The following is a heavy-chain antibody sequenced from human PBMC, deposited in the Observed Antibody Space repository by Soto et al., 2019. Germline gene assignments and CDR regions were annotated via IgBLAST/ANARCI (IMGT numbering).Heavy chain of an antibody. CDR2: IDPRDSYT. V-gene: IGHV5-10-1*01. D-gene: IGHD2-15*01. CDR1: GYTFTNSW. CDR3: ASPSRGGRSDF. J-gene: IGHJ4*02. Sequence: PGESLKISCKTSGYTFTNSWISWVRQMPGKGLEWMGRIDPRDSYTTYSPSFRGHVSIPVDKSISTAYLQWSSLKASDTAVYYCASPSRGGRSDFWGQGTLVTVSS.